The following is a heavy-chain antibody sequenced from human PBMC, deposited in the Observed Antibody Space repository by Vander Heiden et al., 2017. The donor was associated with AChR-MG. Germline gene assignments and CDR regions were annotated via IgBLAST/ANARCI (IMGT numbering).Heavy chain of an antibody. CDR2: INPSGGST. Sequence: QVQLVQSGAEVKKPGASVKVSCKASGYTFTSHYMHWVRQAPGQGLEWMGIINPSGGSTSYAQKFQGRVTMTRDTSTSTVYMELSSLRSEDTAVYYCARLPRYCSGGSCYSASGYYYGMDVWGQGTTVTVSS. J-gene: IGHJ6*02. V-gene: IGHV1-46*03. CDR1: GYTFTSHY. CDR3: ARLPRYCSGGSCYSASGYYYGMDV. D-gene: IGHD2-15*01.